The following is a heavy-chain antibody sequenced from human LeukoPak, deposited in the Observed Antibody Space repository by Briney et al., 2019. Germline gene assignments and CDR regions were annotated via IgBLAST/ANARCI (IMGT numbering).Heavy chain of an antibody. CDR2: IIPIFGTA. CDR1: GYTFTGYY. J-gene: IGHJ5*02. D-gene: IGHD3-22*01. Sequence: GASVKVSCKASGYTFTGYYMHWVRQAPGQGLEWMGGIIPIFGTANYAQKFQGRVTITADESTSTAYMELSSLRSEDTAVYYCARDQRFNYDSSGYEYNWFDPWGQGTLVTVSS. V-gene: IGHV1-69*13. CDR3: ARDQRFNYDSSGYEYNWFDP.